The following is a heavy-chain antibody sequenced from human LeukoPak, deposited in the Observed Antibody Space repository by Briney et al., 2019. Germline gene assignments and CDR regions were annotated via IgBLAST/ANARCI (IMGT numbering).Heavy chain of an antibody. D-gene: IGHD3-10*01. J-gene: IGHJ4*02. CDR2: ISWNSFTI. CDR1: A. V-gene: IGHV3-9*01. Sequence: AMHWVRQAPGKGLEWVSSISWNSFTIGYADSVKGRFTISRDNAKNTLYLQMNSLRAEDTAVYYCARVITMVRGVIITGNIDYWGQGTLVTVSS. CDR3: ARVITMVRGVIITGNIDY.